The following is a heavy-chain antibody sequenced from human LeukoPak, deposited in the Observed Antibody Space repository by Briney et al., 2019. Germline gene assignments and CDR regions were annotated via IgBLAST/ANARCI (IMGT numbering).Heavy chain of an antibody. J-gene: IGHJ2*01. V-gene: IGHV3-30*02. CDR2: IQSDGSDK. CDR1: GFSLSSYG. CDR3: VKGLVPGKNWYFDL. D-gene: IGHD3-10*01. Sequence: GGSLRLSCAASGFSLSSYGMHWVRQAPGKGLEWLAFIQSDGSDKDYPDPVKGRFTIFRDNSRNTLYLQMNSLRDEDTAAYYCVKGLVPGKNWYFDLWGRGALVTVSS.